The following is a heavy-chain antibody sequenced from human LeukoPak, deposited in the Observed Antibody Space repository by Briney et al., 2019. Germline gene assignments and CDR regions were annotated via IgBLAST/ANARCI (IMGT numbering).Heavy chain of an antibody. CDR1: GFTFSSYC. Sequence: AGGSLTLSCAASGFTFSSYCMSWFRQPPGKGLEWVANIKQDGSEKYYVDSVKGRFTISRDNAKNSLYLQMNSLRAEDTAVYYCARDSSGYLDYWGQGTLVTVSS. J-gene: IGHJ4*02. CDR3: ARDSSGYLDY. V-gene: IGHV3-7*01. CDR2: IKQDGSEK. D-gene: IGHD3-22*01.